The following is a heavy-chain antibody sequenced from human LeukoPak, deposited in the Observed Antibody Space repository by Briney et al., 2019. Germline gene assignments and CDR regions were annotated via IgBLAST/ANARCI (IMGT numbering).Heavy chain of an antibody. D-gene: IGHD6-13*01. CDR2: INPNSGGT. CDR1: GYTFTGYY. CDR3: ARGGSSWYGGGSDFDY. V-gene: IGHV1-2*02. J-gene: IGHJ4*02. Sequence: ASVKVSCKASGYTFTGYYMHWVRQAPGQGLEWMGWINPNSGGTNYAQKFQGRVTMTRDTSISTAYMELSRLRSDDTAVYYCARGGSSWYGGGSDFDYWGQGTLVTVSS.